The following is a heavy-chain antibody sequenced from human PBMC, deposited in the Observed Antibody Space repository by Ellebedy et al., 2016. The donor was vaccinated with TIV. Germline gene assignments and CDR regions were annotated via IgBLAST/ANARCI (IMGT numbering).Heavy chain of an antibody. J-gene: IGHJ6*02. V-gene: IGHV4-4*07. CDR3: ARVKDYYYYGMDV. CDR2: IYTSGST. CDR1: GGSISSYY. Sequence: GSLRLXCTVSGGSISSYYWSWIRQPAGKGLEWIGRIYTSGSTNYNPSLKSRVTMSVDTSKNQFSLKLSSVTAADTAVYYCARVKDYYYYGMDVWGQGTTVTVSS.